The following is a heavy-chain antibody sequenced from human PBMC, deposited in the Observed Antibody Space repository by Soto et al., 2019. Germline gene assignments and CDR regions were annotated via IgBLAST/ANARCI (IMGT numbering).Heavy chain of an antibody. CDR3: ARDVSGSYSGWFDP. V-gene: IGHV4-31*03. D-gene: IGHD1-26*01. Sequence: PSETLSLTCTVSGGSISSGGYYWSWIHQHPGRGLEWIGYIYYSGSTYYNPSLKSRVTISVDTSKNQFSLKLSSVTAADTAVYYCARDVSGSYSGWFDPWGQGTLVTVSS. CDR1: GGSISSGGYY. CDR2: IYYSGST. J-gene: IGHJ5*02.